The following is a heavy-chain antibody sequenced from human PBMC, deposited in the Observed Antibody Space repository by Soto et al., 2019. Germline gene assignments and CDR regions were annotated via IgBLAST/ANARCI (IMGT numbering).Heavy chain of an antibody. CDR2: ISVSRTYA. CDR1: GFIFSDYY. CDR3: ASGVRYYSSEKPANFDY. V-gene: IGHV3-11*03. D-gene: IGHD2-21*01. Sequence: QVQLLESGGGLVKPGGSLRLSCVASGFIFSDYYMSWIRQAPGEGLECVAYISVSRTYADYVDSVEDRFTISRHHAENSLFLQMNILRVEDSAVYFCASGVRYYSSEKPANFDYWGQGALVTVSS. J-gene: IGHJ4*02.